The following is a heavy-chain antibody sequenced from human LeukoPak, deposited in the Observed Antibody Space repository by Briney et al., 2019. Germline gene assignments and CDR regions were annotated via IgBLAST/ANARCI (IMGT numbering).Heavy chain of an antibody. CDR2: IASDGSST. CDR3: AREGVAGTVWVYY. Sequence: PGGSLRLSCAASGFTFSSYWMNWVRQAPGKGLVWVSRIASDGSSTTYADSVKGRFSISRDNAKNTLYLQMNSLRAEDTAVYYCAREGVAGTVWVYYWGQGTLVTVSS. V-gene: IGHV3-74*01. CDR1: GFTFSSYW. J-gene: IGHJ4*02. D-gene: IGHD6-19*01.